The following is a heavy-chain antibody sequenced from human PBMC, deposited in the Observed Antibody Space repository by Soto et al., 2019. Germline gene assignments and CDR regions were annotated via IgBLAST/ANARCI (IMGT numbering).Heavy chain of an antibody. D-gene: IGHD6-13*01. J-gene: IGHJ5*02. CDR2: ISSSSSYI. CDR3: ARSPSSSWYAPHWFDP. CDR1: GFTFSSYS. Sequence: KPGGSLRLSCAASGFTFSSYSMNWVRQAPGKGLEWVSSISSSSSYIYYADSVKGRFTISRDNAKNSLYLQMNSLRAEDTAVYYCARSPSSSWYAPHWFDPWGQGTLVTVSS. V-gene: IGHV3-21*01.